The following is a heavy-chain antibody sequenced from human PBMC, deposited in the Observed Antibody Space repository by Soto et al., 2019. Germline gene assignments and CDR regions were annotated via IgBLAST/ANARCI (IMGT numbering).Heavy chain of an antibody. Sequence: QVQLQESGPRLVTPSETLTLTCSVSGGSITNHYWGWIRQPPGKGLEFIGRIYPSGRAHYNPSLQDRVTMSVDTSKNQFSLKVNSVTAADPAIYYCARDYDVNTAVDYWYFDLWGRGTLVTVSS. CDR1: GGSITNHY. J-gene: IGHJ2*01. V-gene: IGHV4-4*07. CDR3: ARDYDVNTAVDYWYFDL. D-gene: IGHD5-18*01. CDR2: IYPSGRA.